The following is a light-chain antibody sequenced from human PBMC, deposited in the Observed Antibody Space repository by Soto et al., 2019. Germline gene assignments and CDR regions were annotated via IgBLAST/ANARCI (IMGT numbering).Light chain of an antibody. Sequence: EIVMTQSPATLSVSPGERATLSCRASQSVSSNLAWYQQKPGQAPRLLIYGASTRATGIPARFRGSGSGTDFTLTISSLQSEDFAVDYWQQYNNWPYTFGQGTKLEIK. CDR3: QQYNNWPYT. J-gene: IGKJ2*01. CDR2: GAS. CDR1: QSVSSN. V-gene: IGKV3-15*01.